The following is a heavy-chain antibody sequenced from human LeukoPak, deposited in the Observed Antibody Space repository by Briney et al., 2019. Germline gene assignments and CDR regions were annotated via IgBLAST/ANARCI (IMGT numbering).Heavy chain of an antibody. CDR2: IWYDGSNK. D-gene: IGHD2-15*01. Sequence: PGGSLRLSCAASGITFSDFGMHWVRQAPGKGLEWMAIIWYDGSNKYYADSVKGRFTISRDNSQNTMYLQMNSLSAKDSAVYYCAKATCSGANCFSNSRDAFDVWGQGTMVTVSS. CDR3: AKATCSGANCFSNSRDAFDV. V-gene: IGHV3-33*06. J-gene: IGHJ3*01. CDR1: GITFSDFG.